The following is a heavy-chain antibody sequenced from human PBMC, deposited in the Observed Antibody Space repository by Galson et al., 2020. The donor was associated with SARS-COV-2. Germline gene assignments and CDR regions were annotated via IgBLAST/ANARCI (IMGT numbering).Heavy chain of an antibody. CDR1: GYTFTANW. Sequence: ASVKVSCQASGYTFTANWIHWVRQVPGQGLEWMGWINPNNGGTNYAQTFQGRVSMTRDTSISTTYMYLNNLRSNDTAFYYCVRGDGIANSWGQGTLVTVSS. D-gene: IGHD1-7*01. CDR2: INPNNGGT. J-gene: IGHJ4*02. V-gene: IGHV1-2*02. CDR3: VRGDGIANS.